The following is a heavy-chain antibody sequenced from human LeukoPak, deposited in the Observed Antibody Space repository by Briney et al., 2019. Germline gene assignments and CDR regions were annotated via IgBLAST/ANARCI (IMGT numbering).Heavy chain of an antibody. CDR2: IYAGGNT. CDR1: GFTVSTNY. V-gene: IGHV3-53*01. J-gene: IGHJ4*02. CDR3: ARGPGVDGYIHAPFDY. Sequence: TGGSLRLSCAASGFTVSTNYMNWGRQAPPKGLEWVAVIYAGGNTYYAGSVEGRFTISRDNSKNMLYLQMNSLRAEDTAVYYCARGPGVDGYIHAPFDYWGQGTLVTASS. D-gene: IGHD5-24*01.